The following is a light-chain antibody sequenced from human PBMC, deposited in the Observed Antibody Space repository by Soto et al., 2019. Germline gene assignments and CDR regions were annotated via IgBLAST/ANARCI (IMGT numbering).Light chain of an antibody. CDR1: SSDVGNYNY. J-gene: IGLJ3*02. CDR3: SSYTISSTWV. Sequence: QSALTQPASESGSPGQSITISCTGTSSDVGNYNYVSWYQQHPGKAPKLMIYEVTNRPSGVSNRFSGSKSGNTASLTISGLQAEDEADYYCSSYTISSTWVFGGGTKLTVL. V-gene: IGLV2-14*01. CDR2: EVT.